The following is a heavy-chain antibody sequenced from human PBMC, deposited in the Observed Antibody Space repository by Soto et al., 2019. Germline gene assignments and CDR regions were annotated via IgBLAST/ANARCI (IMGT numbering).Heavy chain of an antibody. J-gene: IGHJ4*02. CDR3: ARLRRYYSAPGRYRDS. D-gene: IGHD3-10*01. CDR2: IYYSGTS. CDR1: GGSISSSGYY. V-gene: IGHV4-31*11. Sequence: QVQLQESGPGLVKPSQTLSLTCAVSGGSISSSGYYWTWIRQHPGKGLEWIGYIYYSGTSYYSPSLKTRLTLSLGTSTNQFSLKLRSVTAADTAVYYCARLRRYYSAPGRYRDSWGQGALVTVSS.